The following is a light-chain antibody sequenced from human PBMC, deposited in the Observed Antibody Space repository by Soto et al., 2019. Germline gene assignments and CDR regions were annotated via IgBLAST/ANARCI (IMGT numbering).Light chain of an antibody. CDR1: QSVSSY. Sequence: EIVLTQSPATLSLSPGERATLSCRASQSVSSYLAWYQQKPGQAPRLLIYDASNRATGIPARFSGSGSGTDFTLTIISLEPEDFAVYYCQQRSNLLWTFGQGTKVEIK. J-gene: IGKJ1*01. CDR2: DAS. CDR3: QQRSNLLWT. V-gene: IGKV3-11*01.